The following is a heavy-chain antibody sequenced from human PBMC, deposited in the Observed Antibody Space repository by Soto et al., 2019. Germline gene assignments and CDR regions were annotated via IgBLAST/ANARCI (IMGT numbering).Heavy chain of an antibody. CDR1: GYTFSAYY. CDR3: ARGGTFAYDTSGYSVY. J-gene: IGHJ4*02. Sequence: ASVKVSCKTSGYTFSAYYMHWVRQAPXQGLEWMGWINPKSGGTLYAQKFQGRVTMTRDTSISTAYMELSRLRSDDTAVYYCARGGTFAYDTSGYSVYWGQGTLVTVSS. CDR2: INPKSGGT. V-gene: IGHV1-2*02. D-gene: IGHD3-22*01.